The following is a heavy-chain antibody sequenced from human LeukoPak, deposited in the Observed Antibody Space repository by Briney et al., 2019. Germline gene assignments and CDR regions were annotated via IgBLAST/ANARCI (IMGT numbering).Heavy chain of an antibody. J-gene: IGHJ4*02. CDR3: AGWLGTKYYFDY. CDR2: INPNSGGT. Sequence: ASVTVSCTASGYTFTGYYMHWVRQAPGQGVEWMGWINPNSGGTNYAQKFQGRVTMTRDTSISTAYMELSRLRSDDTAVYYCAGWLGTKYYFDYWGQGTLVTVSS. D-gene: IGHD6-19*01. CDR1: GYTFTGYY. V-gene: IGHV1-2*02.